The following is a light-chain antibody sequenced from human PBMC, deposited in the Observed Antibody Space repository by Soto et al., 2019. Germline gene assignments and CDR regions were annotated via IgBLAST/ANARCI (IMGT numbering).Light chain of an antibody. V-gene: IGLV2-23*02. Sequence: QSALTQPASVSGSPGQSITISCTGTNSDVGSFNLVSWYQHHPGKPPELILYEVSQRPSGVSSRFSGSKSGNTASLTIAGLQAEDEADYYCSSYAGNSPLWVFGGGTKVTVL. CDR2: EVS. J-gene: IGLJ3*02. CDR1: NSDVGSFNL. CDR3: SSYAGNSPLWV.